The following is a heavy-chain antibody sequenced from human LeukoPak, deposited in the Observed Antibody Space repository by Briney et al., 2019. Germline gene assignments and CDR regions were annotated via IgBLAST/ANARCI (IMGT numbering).Heavy chain of an antibody. CDR2: IIPIFGTA. V-gene: IGHV1-69*05. Sequence: GASVKVSCKASGGTFSSYAISWVRQAPGQGLEWMGAIIPIFGTANYAQKFQGRVTITTDESTSTAYMELSSLRSEDTAVYYCARVVGARRNVAFDIWGQGTMVTVSS. CDR1: GGTFSSYA. J-gene: IGHJ3*02. CDR3: ARVVGARRNVAFDI. D-gene: IGHD1-26*01.